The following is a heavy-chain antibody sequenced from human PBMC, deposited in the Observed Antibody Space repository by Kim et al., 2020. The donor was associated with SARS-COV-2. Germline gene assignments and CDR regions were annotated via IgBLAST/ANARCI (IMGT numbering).Heavy chain of an antibody. J-gene: IGHJ1*01. V-gene: IGHV4-31*02. CDR3: ARAPYDSSGYYFRY. D-gene: IGHD3-22*01. Sequence: NPSLKSRVTRSVDTSKNQFSLKLSSVTAADTAVYYCARAPYDSSGYYFRYWGQGTLVTVSS.